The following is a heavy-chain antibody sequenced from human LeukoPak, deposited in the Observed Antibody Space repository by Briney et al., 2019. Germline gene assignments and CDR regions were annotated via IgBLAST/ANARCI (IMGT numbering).Heavy chain of an antibody. V-gene: IGHV3-33*01. D-gene: IGHD3-22*01. Sequence: GGSLRLSCAASGLTFRNYAMHWVRQAPGGRLEWVAVIWLDGTEKYYAASVMGRFTISRDSSESTLYLQMNGLRTEDTAVYYCARVNGPNSGYYYTLDLWGQGTPVTVSS. CDR1: GLTFRNYA. CDR3: ARVNGPNSGYYYTLDL. CDR2: IWLDGTEK. J-gene: IGHJ5*02.